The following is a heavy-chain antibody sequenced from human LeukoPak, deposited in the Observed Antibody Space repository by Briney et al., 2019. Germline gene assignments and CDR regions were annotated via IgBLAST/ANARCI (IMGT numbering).Heavy chain of an antibody. V-gene: IGHV1-58*01. D-gene: IGHD3-10*01. Sequence: SVKVSCKASGFTFSGSAVQWVRQARGQRLEWLGWIIVDSGKTHYLQKLQERVTITRDMSTNTAYMELSSLRSGDTAVYYCAADATPLVRGLIIAFGYWGQGTQVTVSS. CDR1: GFTFSGSA. CDR3: AADATPLVRGLIIAFGY. CDR2: IIVDSGKT. J-gene: IGHJ4*02.